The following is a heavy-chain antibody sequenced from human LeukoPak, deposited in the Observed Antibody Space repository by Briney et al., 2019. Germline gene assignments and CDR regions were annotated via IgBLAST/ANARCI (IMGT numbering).Heavy chain of an antibody. CDR2: IIPIFGTA. CDR1: GGTFSSYA. J-gene: IGHJ5*02. D-gene: IGHD3-22*01. Sequence: GSSVKISCKASGGTFSSYAISWVRQAPGQGLEWMGGIIPIFGTANYAQKFQGRVTITMDESTSTAYMELSSLRSEDTAVYYCARDRYYYDSSGHNWFDPWGQEPWSPSPQ. CDR3: ARDRYYYDSSGHNWFDP. V-gene: IGHV1-69*05.